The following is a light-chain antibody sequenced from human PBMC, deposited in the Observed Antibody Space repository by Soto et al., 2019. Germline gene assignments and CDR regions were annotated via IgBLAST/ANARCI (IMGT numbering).Light chain of an antibody. V-gene: IGKV1-12*01. CDR3: HQADSLPLVT. CDR1: QDISTW. Sequence: DIQMTQSPSSVSASVGDRVTITCRASQDISTWLAWYQQKPGKAPKLLIYAASSLFSGVPSRFSGSGSGTDFTLTISSLQPEDFATYYCHQADSLPLVTFGQGTRLDLK. CDR2: AAS. J-gene: IGKJ5*01.